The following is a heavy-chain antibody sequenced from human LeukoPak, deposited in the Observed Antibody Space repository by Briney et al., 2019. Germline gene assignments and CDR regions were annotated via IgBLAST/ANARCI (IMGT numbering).Heavy chain of an antibody. CDR3: AREAQDSSGYYYVGAFDI. V-gene: IGHV4-4*07. CDR2: IYTSGST. CDR1: GGSISSYY. Sequence: SETLSLTCTVSGGSISSYYWSWIRQPAGKGLEWIGRIYTSGSTNYNPSLKSRVTISVDTSKNQFSLKLSSVTAADTAVYYCAREAQDSSGYYYVGAFDIWGQGTMVTVSS. J-gene: IGHJ3*02. D-gene: IGHD3-22*01.